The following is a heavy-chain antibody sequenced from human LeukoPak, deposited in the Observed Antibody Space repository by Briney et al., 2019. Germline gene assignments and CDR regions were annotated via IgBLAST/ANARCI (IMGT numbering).Heavy chain of an antibody. CDR3: ARESLHLPGSFDY. CDR2: IYYSGST. J-gene: IGHJ4*02. V-gene: IGHV4-59*01. Sequence: PSETLSLTCTVPGGSISSYYWSWIRQPPGKGLEWIGYIYYSGSTNYNPSLKSRVTISVDTSKNQFSLKLSSVTAADTAVYYCARESLHLPGSFDYWGQGTLVTVSS. CDR1: GGSISSYY. D-gene: IGHD6-25*01.